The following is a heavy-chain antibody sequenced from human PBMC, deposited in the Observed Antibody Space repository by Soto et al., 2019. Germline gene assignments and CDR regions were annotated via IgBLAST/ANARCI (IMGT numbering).Heavy chain of an antibody. CDR3: ARDQITIFGVVNNYDY. CDR1: GDSVSSNSAA. Sequence: SQTLSLTCAISGDSVSSNSAAWNWIRQSPSRGLEWLGRTYYRSKWYNDYAVSVKSRITINPDTSKNQFSLQLNSVTPEDTAVYYCARDQITIFGVVNNYDYWGQGTLVTVSS. J-gene: IGHJ4*02. D-gene: IGHD3-3*01. CDR2: TYYRSKWYN. V-gene: IGHV6-1*01.